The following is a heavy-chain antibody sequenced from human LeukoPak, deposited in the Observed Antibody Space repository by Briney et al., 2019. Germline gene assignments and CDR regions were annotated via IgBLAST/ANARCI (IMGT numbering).Heavy chain of an antibody. V-gene: IGHV4-4*07. CDR2: IYTSGST. D-gene: IGHD2-15*01. Sequence: SETLSLTCTVSGGSISSYYWSWIRQPAGKGLEWIGRIYTSGSTNYNPSLKSRATMSVDTSKNQFSLKLSSVTAADTAVYYCARAAGALGVEAVWAFDIWGQGTMVTVSS. CDR1: GGSISSYY. CDR3: ARAAGALGVEAVWAFDI. J-gene: IGHJ3*02.